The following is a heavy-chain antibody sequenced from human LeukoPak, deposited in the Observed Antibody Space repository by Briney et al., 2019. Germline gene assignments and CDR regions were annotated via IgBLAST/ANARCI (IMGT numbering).Heavy chain of an antibody. D-gene: IGHD2-2*01. V-gene: IGHV4-61*02. J-gene: IGHJ6*03. CDR1: GGSISSGSYY. CDR2: IYTSGST. Sequence: SETLSLTCTVSGGSISSGSYYWSWIRQPAGKGLEWIGRIYTSGSTNYNPSLKSRVTISVDTSKNQFSLKLSSVTAADTAVYYCARVKSDIVVVPAAINHYYYYYYMDVWGKGTTVTISS. CDR3: ARVKSDIVVVPAAINHYYYYYYMDV.